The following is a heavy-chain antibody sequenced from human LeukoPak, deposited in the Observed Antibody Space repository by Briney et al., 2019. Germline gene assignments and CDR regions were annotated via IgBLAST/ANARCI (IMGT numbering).Heavy chain of an antibody. CDR1: VFTFSSYA. CDR3: AKDPRIAARPNWFDP. J-gene: IGHJ5*02. Sequence: GGSLRLSCAASVFTFSSYAMSWVRQAPGKGLEWVSAISGSGGSTYYADSVKGRFTISRDNSKNTLYLQMNSLRAEDTAVYYCAKDPRIAARPNWFDPWGQGTLVTVSS. CDR2: ISGSGGST. D-gene: IGHD6-6*01. V-gene: IGHV3-23*01.